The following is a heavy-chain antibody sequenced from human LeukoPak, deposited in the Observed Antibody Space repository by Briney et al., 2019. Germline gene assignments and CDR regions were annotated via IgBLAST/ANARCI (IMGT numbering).Heavy chain of an antibody. CDR1: GFSIIRGYY. V-gene: IGHV4-38-2*02. D-gene: IGHD4-17*01. Sequence: PSETLSLTCTVSGFSIIRGYYWGWIRQPPGKGLEWIGSIHHSGNTYYNLSLKSRVTISVDTSKNQFSLKVTSVTAADTAMYYCARLIDGDYANTRFDYWGQGTRVTVSS. CDR2: IHHSGNT. CDR3: ARLIDGDYANTRFDY. J-gene: IGHJ4*02.